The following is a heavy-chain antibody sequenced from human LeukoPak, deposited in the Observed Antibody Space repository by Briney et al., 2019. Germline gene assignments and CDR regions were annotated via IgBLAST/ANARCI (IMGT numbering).Heavy chain of an antibody. CDR1: GFTFSSYW. D-gene: IGHD6-13*01. CDR2: IKQDGSEK. J-gene: IGHJ6*03. V-gene: IGHV3-7*01. Sequence: GGSLRLSCAASGFTFSSYWMSWVRQAPGKGLEWVANIKQDGSEKYYVDSVKGRFTISRDNAKNSLYLQMNSLRAEDTAVYYCARFRSSRLNYYYYYYMDVWGQGTTVTVSS. CDR3: ARFRSSRLNYYYYYYMDV.